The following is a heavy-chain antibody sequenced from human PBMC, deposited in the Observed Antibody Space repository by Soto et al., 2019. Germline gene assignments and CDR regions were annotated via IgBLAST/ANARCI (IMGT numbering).Heavy chain of an antibody. D-gene: IGHD6-19*01. V-gene: IGHV4-39*01. Sequence: ASETLSLSCTVSGVSMSSSSYYWGWLRQHPGKELEWIGSIYYSGSTYYTPSLTSRATISVDTSKNHISLQLCSVAAADTAVYYCARLVDGIAVAGPSLAFAYWGQGTLDTVSS. CDR2: IYYSGST. CDR3: ARLVDGIAVAGPSLAFAY. CDR1: GVSMSSSSYY. J-gene: IGHJ4*02.